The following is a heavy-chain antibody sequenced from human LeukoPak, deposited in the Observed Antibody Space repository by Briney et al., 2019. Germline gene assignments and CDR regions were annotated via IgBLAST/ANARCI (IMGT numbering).Heavy chain of an antibody. J-gene: IGHJ1*01. CDR3: AKDPRYRGSGTTGYFQH. CDR1: GFTFSSYA. Sequence: GGSLRLSCAASGFTFSSYAMSWVRQAPGKGLEWVLAISGSGGSTYYADSVKGRFTISRDNSKNTLYLQMNSLRAEDTAVYYCAKDPRYRGSGTTGYFQHWGQGTLVTVSS. D-gene: IGHD1-26*01. V-gene: IGHV3-23*01. CDR2: ISGSGGST.